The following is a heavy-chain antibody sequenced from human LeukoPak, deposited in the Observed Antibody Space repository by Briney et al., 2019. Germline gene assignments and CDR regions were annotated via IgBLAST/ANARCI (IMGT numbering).Heavy chain of an antibody. CDR3: ARTPTGSYYPGYFDY. CDR1: GXTFSSYW. Sequence: GGSLRLSCAASGXTFSSYWLHWVRQAPGKGLVWVSPINPDGTVTTYADSVKGRFTISRDNAKNTLYLQMNSLRVEDTAVYYCARTPTGSYYPGYFDYWGRGTLVTVSS. J-gene: IGHJ4*02. D-gene: IGHD1-26*01. CDR2: INPDGTVT. V-gene: IGHV3-74*01.